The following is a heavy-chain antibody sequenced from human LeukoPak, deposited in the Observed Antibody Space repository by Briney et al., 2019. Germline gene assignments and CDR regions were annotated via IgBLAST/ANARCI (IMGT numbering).Heavy chain of an antibody. CDR3: VRVGRDTRVDYFDY. CDR2: INSDGSST. V-gene: IGHV3-74*01. D-gene: IGHD5-18*01. Sequence: PGGSLRLSCVASGFTFSSYWMHWVRQAPGKGLVWVSRINSDGSSTSYADSVKGRFTISRDNAKNTLYLQMNSLRAEDTAVYYCVRVGRDTRVDYFDYWGQGTLVTVSS. CDR1: GFTFSSYW. J-gene: IGHJ4*02.